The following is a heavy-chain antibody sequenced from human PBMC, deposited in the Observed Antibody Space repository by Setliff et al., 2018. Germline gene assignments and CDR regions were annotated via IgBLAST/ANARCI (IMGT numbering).Heavy chain of an antibody. CDR1: RFIFSSAW. D-gene: IGHD1-26*01. J-gene: IGHJ3*02. Sequence: GGSLRLSCAASRFIFSSAWMSWVRQAPGKGLECISYTSNTGITTYYADSVKGRFTISRDNAKKSLYLQMNSLRAEDTATYYCTRDWGEAGSTNAFDIWGQGTVVTVSS. CDR2: TSNTGITT. CDR3: TRDWGEAGSTNAFDI. V-gene: IGHV3-11*04.